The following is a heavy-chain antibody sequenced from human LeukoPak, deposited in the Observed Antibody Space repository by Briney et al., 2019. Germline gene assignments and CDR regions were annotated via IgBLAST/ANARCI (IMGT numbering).Heavy chain of an antibody. Sequence: GGSLRLSCAASGFTFSSCWMSWVRQAPGKGLEWVASIKGDGSEKYYVDSVKGRFTISRDNAKNSLYLQMNSLRAEDTAVYYCATRGGWYPRAFHSGGQGTLVTVSS. CDR1: GFTFSSCW. CDR2: IKGDGSEK. V-gene: IGHV3-7*01. CDR3: ATRGGWYPRAFHS. D-gene: IGHD6-19*01. J-gene: IGHJ5*01.